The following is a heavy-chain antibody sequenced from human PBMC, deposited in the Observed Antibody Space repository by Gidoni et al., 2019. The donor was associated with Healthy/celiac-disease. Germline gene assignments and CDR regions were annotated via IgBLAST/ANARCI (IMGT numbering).Heavy chain of an antibody. D-gene: IGHD4-4*01. Sequence: HLLESCPGLVKPSGTLFPTCDVSGGSLSSTNWWSWVRQPPGKGREWIGEIYHSGSTNYNPSLKSRVTISVDKSKNQFSLRLSSVTAADAAVYYCARDRRGLRVTTLTYYYGMDVWGQGTTVTVSS. V-gene: IGHV4-4*02. J-gene: IGHJ6*02. CDR2: IYHSGST. CDR1: GGSLSSTNW. CDR3: ARDRRGLRVTTLTYYYGMDV.